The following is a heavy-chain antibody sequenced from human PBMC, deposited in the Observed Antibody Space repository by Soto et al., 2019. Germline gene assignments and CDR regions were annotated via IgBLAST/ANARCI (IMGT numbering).Heavy chain of an antibody. D-gene: IGHD6-13*01. CDR1: GFTFRSFT. Sequence: LGLSCAASGFTFRSFTMNWVRQAPGKGLEWVSTISSNSAYIYYTDALRGRFTISRDNAKNSLHLQMNSLRAEDTAVYYCTRDASRDSSARGWFDPWGPGTLVTVSS. CDR2: ISSNSAYI. CDR3: TRDASRDSSARGWFDP. J-gene: IGHJ5*02. V-gene: IGHV3-21*01.